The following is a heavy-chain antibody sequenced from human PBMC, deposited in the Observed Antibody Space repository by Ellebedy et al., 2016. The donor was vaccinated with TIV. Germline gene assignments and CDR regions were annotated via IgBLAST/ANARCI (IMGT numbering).Heavy chain of an antibody. CDR2: TIPIYGVR. D-gene: IGHD7-27*01. J-gene: IGHJ4*02. V-gene: IGHV1-69*13. CDR3: ARRLGHYFDH. Sequence: ASVKVSCKASGGTLSRDAISWVRQAPGQGLEWMGGTIPIYGVRNHAPKFQGRVTITADESSSTAYMELSSLRSEDTAVYYCARRLGHYFDHWGQGTLVTVSS. CDR1: GGTLSRDA.